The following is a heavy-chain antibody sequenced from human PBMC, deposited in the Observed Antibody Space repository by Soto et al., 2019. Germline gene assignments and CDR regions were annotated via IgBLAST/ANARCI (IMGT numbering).Heavy chain of an antibody. D-gene: IGHD2-15*01. CDR2: IKQDGSEK. Sequence: EVQLVESGGGLVQPGGSLRLSCAASGFTFSSYWMSWVRKAPGKGLEWVANIKQDGSEKYYVDSVKGRFTISRDNAKNSLYLQMNSLRAEDTAVYYCARDADCSGGSCYHHFDYWGQGTLVTVSS. J-gene: IGHJ4*02. V-gene: IGHV3-7*01. CDR3: ARDADCSGGSCYHHFDY. CDR1: GFTFSSYW.